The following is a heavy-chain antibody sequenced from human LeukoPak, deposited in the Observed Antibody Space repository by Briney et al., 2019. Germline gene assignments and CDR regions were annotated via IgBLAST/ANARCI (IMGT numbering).Heavy chain of an antibody. D-gene: IGHD6-13*01. CDR2: IYYSGST. CDR1: GGSISSYY. V-gene: IGHV4-59*01. J-gene: IGHJ5*02. CDR3: ARDLRIAAAGRLDP. Sequence: SETLSLTCTVSGGSISSYYWSWIRQPPGKGLEWIGYIYYSGSTNYNPSLKSRVTISVDTSKNQFSLKLSSVTAADTAVHYCARDLRIAAAGRLDPWGQGTLVTVSS.